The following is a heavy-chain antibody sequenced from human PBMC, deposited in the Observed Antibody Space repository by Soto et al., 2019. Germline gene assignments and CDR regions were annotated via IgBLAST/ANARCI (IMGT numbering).Heavy chain of an antibody. V-gene: IGHV5-51*01. J-gene: IGHJ3*02. Sequence: PGESLKISCKGSGYSLTSYWIGWVRQMPGKGLEWMGIIYPGDSDTRYSPSFQGQVTISADKSISTAYLQWSSLKASDTAMYYCARRYYCSGGSCYGAFDIWGQGTMVTVSS. CDR1: GYSLTSYW. D-gene: IGHD2-15*01. CDR2: IYPGDSDT. CDR3: ARRYYCSGGSCYGAFDI.